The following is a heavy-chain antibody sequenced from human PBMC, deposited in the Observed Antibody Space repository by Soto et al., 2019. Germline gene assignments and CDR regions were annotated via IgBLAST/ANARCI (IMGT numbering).Heavy chain of an antibody. CDR2: IYYSGST. CDR3: ARHDHWFDP. CDR1: GGSISSSSYY. Sequence: SETLSLTCTVSGGSISSSSYYWGWIRQPPGKGLEWIGSIYYSGSTYYNPSLKCRITIAVDTSKNQFSLKLSSVTAADTAVYYCARHDHWFDPWGQGTLVTVSS. V-gene: IGHV4-39*01. J-gene: IGHJ5*02.